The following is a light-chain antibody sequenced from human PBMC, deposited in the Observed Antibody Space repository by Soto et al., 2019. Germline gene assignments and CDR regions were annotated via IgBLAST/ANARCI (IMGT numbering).Light chain of an antibody. Sequence: DIQMTQSPSFVSASVGDRVTITCRASQGFSTWLAWYQQKPGKPPKFLIFTASGLEGGVPSRFRGSVSGTDFILTSNNLQPEDFATYFCQQANSFPPTFGQGTKVEIK. V-gene: IGKV1-12*01. J-gene: IGKJ1*01. CDR3: QQANSFPPT. CDR1: QGFSTW. CDR2: TAS.